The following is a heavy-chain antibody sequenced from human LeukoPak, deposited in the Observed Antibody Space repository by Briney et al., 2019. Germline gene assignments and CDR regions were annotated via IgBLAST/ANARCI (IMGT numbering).Heavy chain of an antibody. D-gene: IGHD4-17*01. CDR1: GGSISSGGYS. CDR2: IYHSGST. J-gene: IGHJ3*02. Sequence: SETLSLTCAVSGGSISSGGYSWSWTRQPPGKGLEWIGYIYHSGSTYYNPSLKSRVTISVDRSKNQFSLKLSSVTAADTAVYYCAATVDNAFDIWGQGTMVTVSS. CDR3: AATVDNAFDI. V-gene: IGHV4-30-2*01.